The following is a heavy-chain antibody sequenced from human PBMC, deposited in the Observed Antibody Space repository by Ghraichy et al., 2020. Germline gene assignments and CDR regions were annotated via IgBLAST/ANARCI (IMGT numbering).Heavy chain of an antibody. CDR3: AYYMDV. Sequence: GSLRLSCAVSGGSFSGDYWTWIRQPPGKGLEWIGEINHSGSTTYNPSLGSRVTISVDTSKNHFSLTLKSVTAADTAIYYCAYYMDVWGKGTPVTVSS. CDR2: INHSGST. J-gene: IGHJ6*03. V-gene: IGHV4-34*01. CDR1: GGSFSGDY.